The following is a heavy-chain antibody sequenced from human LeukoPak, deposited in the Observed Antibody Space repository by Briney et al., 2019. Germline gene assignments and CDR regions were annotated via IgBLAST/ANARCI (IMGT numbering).Heavy chain of an antibody. Sequence: GGSLRLSCAASGFTFRNYWVSWVRQAPGTGLEWVANIKQDGSARYCVSSVRGRFTISSDNAESSLYLQRNSLRVEAAAVYYCVRNLGVAGTCFDSWGQGTLVTVSS. CDR1: GFTFRNYW. V-gene: IGHV3-7*01. D-gene: IGHD6-19*01. J-gene: IGHJ4*02. CDR3: VRNLGVAGTCFDS. CDR2: IKQDGSAR.